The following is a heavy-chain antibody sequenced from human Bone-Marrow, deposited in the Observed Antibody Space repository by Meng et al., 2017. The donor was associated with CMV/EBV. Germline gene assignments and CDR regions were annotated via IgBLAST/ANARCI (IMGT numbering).Heavy chain of an antibody. Sequence: ASVKVSCKASGYTFTGYYMHWVRQAPRQGLEWMGWINPNSGGTNYAQKFQGRVTMTRDTSISTAYMELSRLRSDDTAVYYCARDGGGYCTNGVCLMYYYGMDVWGQGTTVTVSS. CDR1: GYTFTGYY. D-gene: IGHD2-8*01. CDR2: INPNSGGT. CDR3: ARDGGGYCTNGVCLMYYYGMDV. J-gene: IGHJ6*02. V-gene: IGHV1-2*02.